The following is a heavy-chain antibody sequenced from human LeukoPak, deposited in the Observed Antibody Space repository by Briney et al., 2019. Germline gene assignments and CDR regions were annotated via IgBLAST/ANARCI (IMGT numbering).Heavy chain of an antibody. V-gene: IGHV6-1*01. J-gene: IGHJ5*02. Sequence: SQTLSLTCAISGDSVSSNSAAWNSIRQSPSRGLGWLVRTYYRYKWYNDYAVSVKSRITINPDTSKNQYSLQLNSVTPEDTAVYYCARSHRAATPPYNWFDPWGQGTLVTVSS. CDR2: TYYRYKWYN. D-gene: IGHD2-15*01. CDR3: ARSHRAATPPYNWFDP. CDR1: GDSVSSNSAA.